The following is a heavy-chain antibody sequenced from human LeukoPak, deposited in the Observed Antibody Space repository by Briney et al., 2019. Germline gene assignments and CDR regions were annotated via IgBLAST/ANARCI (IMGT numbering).Heavy chain of an antibody. D-gene: IGHD6-19*01. V-gene: IGHV4-4*07. CDR2: IYTSGST. CDR1: GGSISSYY. J-gene: IGHJ4*02. CDR3: ARGVPYSSGHGDFDY. Sequence: SETLSLTCTVSGGSISSYYWSWIRQPAGKGLEWIGRIYTSGSTNYNPSLKSRVTMSVDTSTNQFSLKLSSVTAVDTAVYYCARGVPYSSGHGDFDYWGQGTLVTVSS.